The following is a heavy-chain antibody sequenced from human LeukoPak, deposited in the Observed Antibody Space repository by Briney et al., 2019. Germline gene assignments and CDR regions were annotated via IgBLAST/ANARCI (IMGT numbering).Heavy chain of an antibody. J-gene: IGHJ5*02. CDR1: GGSFSGYY. V-gene: IGHV4-34*01. Sequence: PSETLSLTCAVYGGSFSGYYWSWIRQPPGKGLEWIGEINHSGSTNYNPSLKSRVTISVDTSKNQFSLKLSSVTAADTAVYYCARTLSRYCSSTSCSRRWFDPWGQGTLVTVSS. CDR3: ARTLSRYCSSTSCSRRWFDP. D-gene: IGHD2-2*01. CDR2: INHSGST.